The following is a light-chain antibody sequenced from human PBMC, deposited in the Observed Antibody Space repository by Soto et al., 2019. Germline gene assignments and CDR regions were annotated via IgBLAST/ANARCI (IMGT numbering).Light chain of an antibody. Sequence: DIQMTQSPSSLSASVGDRVTITCRASQSISSYLNWYQQKPGKAPNLLIYAASSLQSGVPSKFSGSGSGTDFTLTISSLQPEDFATYYCQQSDSSPFTFGPGNKVDIK. V-gene: IGKV1-39*01. J-gene: IGKJ3*01. CDR3: QQSDSSPFT. CDR1: QSISSY. CDR2: AAS.